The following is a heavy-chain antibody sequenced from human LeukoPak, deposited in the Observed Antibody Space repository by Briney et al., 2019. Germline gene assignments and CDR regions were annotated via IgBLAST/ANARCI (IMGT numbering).Heavy chain of an antibody. Sequence: GGSLRLSCAASGFTFSSYWMHWVRQAPGKGLVSVSRISTDGSSAIYADSVKGRFTISRDNAKNTLYLQMNSLRAEDTAVYYCARVNVCPRCHFDYWGQGTLVTVSS. CDR2: ISTDGSSA. CDR3: ARVNVCPRCHFDY. D-gene: IGHD3-16*01. CDR1: GFTFSSYW. V-gene: IGHV3-74*01. J-gene: IGHJ4*02.